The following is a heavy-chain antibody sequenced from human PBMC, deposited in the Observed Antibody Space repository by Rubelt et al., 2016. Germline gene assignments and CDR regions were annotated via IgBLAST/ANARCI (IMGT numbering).Heavy chain of an antibody. Sequence: QLQLQESGPGLVKPSETLSLTCTVSGGSISSSSYYWGWIRQPPGKGLEWIGSIYFSGSTYYNPSLKSRVTISVDTSKNQFSRKLSSVTAADTAVYYCARGPTVTSYWGQGTLVTVSS. V-gene: IGHV4-39*07. D-gene: IGHD4-17*01. CDR2: IYFSGST. CDR3: ARGPTVTSY. CDR1: GGSISSSSYY. J-gene: IGHJ4*02.